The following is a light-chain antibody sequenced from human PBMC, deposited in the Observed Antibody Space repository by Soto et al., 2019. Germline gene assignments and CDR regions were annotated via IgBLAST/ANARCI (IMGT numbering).Light chain of an antibody. CDR2: EVS. J-gene: IGLJ1*01. V-gene: IGLV2-14*01. Sequence: QSALTQPASVSGSPGQSITISCTGTSSDIGGYNYVSWYQHHPGKAPKLMIFEVSNRPSGVSNRFSGSKSGNTASLTISGLQAEDEADYYCTSCTSSSTHYVFGTGTKVTVL. CDR1: SSDIGGYNY. CDR3: TSCTSSSTHYV.